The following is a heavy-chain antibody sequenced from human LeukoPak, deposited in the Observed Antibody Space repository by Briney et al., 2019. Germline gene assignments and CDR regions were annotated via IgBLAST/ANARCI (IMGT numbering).Heavy chain of an antibody. D-gene: IGHD2/OR15-2a*01. Sequence: GGSLRLSCAASGFTFSSYWMSWVRQAPGKGLEWVANIKQDGSEKYYVDSVKGRFTISRDNAKNSLYLQMNSLRAEDTAVYYCAGGRLSLYYYYYYMDVWGKGTTVTVSS. J-gene: IGHJ6*03. CDR2: IKQDGSEK. V-gene: IGHV3-7*01. CDR1: GFTFSSYW. CDR3: AGGRLSLYYYYYYMDV.